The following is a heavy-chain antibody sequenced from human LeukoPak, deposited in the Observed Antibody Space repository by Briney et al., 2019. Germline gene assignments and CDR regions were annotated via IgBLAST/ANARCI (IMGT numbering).Heavy chain of an antibody. CDR1: GTSISGDY. V-gene: IGHV4-59*08. CDR3: ARHPFSSPFDY. Sequence: TLSLTCTASGTSISGDYWSWIRQPPGKGLEWIGYVYFTGDTNSNPSLKNRVTISMDTSKNQVSLKVTSVTAADTAVYYCARHPFSSPFDYWGQGTLVAVSS. CDR2: VYFTGDT. J-gene: IGHJ4*02. D-gene: IGHD2/OR15-2a*01.